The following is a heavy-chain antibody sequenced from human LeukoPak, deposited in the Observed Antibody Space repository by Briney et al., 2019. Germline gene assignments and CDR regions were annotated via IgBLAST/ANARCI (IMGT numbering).Heavy chain of an antibody. CDR2: IYTSGSI. V-gene: IGHV4-4*07. Sequence: SETLSLTCIVSGGSISSYYWSWIRQPAGKGLEWIGRIYTSGSINYNPSLKSRVTMSVDTSKNQFSLKLTSLTAADTAVYYCARDHRRDYGDYRFDYWGQGTLVTVSS. CDR3: ARDHRRDYGDYRFDY. CDR1: GGSISSYY. J-gene: IGHJ4*02. D-gene: IGHD4-17*01.